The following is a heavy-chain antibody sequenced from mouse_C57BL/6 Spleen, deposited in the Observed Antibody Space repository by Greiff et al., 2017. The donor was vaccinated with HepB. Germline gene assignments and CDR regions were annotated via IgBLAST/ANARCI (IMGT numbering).Heavy chain of an antibody. D-gene: IGHD3-1*01. CDR3: ARRGLFDSDY. Sequence: DVKLVESGPGLVKPSQSLSLTCSVTGYSITSGYYWNWIRQFPGNKLEWMGYISYDGSNNYNPSLKNRISITRDTSKNQFFLKLNSVTTEDTATYYCARRGLFDSDYWGQGTTLTVSS. V-gene: IGHV3-6*01. CDR2: ISYDGSN. J-gene: IGHJ2*01. CDR1: GYSITSGYY.